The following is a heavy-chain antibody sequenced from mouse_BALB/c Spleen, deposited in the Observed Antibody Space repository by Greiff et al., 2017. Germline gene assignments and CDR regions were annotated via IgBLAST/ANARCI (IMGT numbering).Heavy chain of an antibody. V-gene: IGHV5-17*02. D-gene: IGHD2-1*01. CDR1: GFTFSSFG. CDR2: ISSGSSTI. CDR3: ARADYGNYDGGAMDY. J-gene: IGHJ4*01. Sequence: EVQLVESGGGLVQPGGSRKLSCAASGFTFSSFGMHWVRQAPEKGLEWVAYISSGSSTIYYADTVKGRFTISRDNPKNTLFLQMTSLRSEDTAMYYCARADYGNYDGGAMDYWGQGTSVTVSS.